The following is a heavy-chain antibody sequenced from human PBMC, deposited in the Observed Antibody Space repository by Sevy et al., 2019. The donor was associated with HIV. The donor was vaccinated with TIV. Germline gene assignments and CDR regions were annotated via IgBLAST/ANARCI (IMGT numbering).Heavy chain of an antibody. CDR3: VRRGVDAYNVYFDL. CDR2: ISTGTDHI. V-gene: IGHV3-21*05. J-gene: IGHJ4*02. D-gene: IGHD3-10*01. CDR1: GYTFPAFS. Sequence: GSLRLSCTASGYTFPAFSFNWVRQAPGKGLEWLSYISTGTDHIYYADSAKGRFTISRDDDKNSVYLEMKSLRDQDTALYYCVRRGVDAYNVYFDLWGQGTLVTVSS.